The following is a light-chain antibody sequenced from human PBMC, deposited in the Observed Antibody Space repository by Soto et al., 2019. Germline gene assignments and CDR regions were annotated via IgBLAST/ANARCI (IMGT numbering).Light chain of an antibody. CDR2: EAT. J-gene: IGLJ2*01. Sequence: QSALTQPPSASGSPGQSVTISCTGTSSDVGAYIYVSWYQQHPGKAPKLMIYEATKRPSGVPDRFSGSKSGNTASLTVSGLQVEDEAEYYCSSYAGGNHVKFGGGTKLTVL. CDR3: SSYAGGNHVK. V-gene: IGLV2-8*01. CDR1: SSDVGAYIY.